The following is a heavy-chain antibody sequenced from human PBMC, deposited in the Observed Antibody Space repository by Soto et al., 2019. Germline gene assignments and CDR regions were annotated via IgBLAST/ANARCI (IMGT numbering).Heavy chain of an antibody. CDR2: INPNSGGT. D-gene: IGHD6-19*01. CDR1: VYTFTGYY. Sequence: XSVKVSCKASVYTFTGYYMHWVRQAPGQGLEWMGWINPNSGGTNYAQKFQGRVTMTRDTSISTAYMELSRLRSDDTAVYYCARMGLRAERIAVAFDYWGQGTLVTVSS. J-gene: IGHJ4*02. CDR3: ARMGLRAERIAVAFDY. V-gene: IGHV1-2*02.